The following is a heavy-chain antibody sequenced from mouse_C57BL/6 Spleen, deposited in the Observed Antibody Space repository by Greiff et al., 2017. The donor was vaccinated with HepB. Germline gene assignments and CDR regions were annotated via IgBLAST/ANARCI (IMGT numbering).Heavy chain of an antibody. V-gene: IGHV5-4*01. CDR3: AREDYGVFDY. J-gene: IGHJ2*01. D-gene: IGHD2-4*01. CDR1: GFTFSSYA. CDR2: ISDGGSYT. Sequence: DVQLVESGGGLVKPGGSLKLSCAASGFTFSSYAMSWVRQTPEKRLEWVATISDGGSYTYYPDNVKGRFTISRDNAKNNLYLQMSHLKSEDTAMYYCAREDYGVFDYWGQGTTLTVSS.